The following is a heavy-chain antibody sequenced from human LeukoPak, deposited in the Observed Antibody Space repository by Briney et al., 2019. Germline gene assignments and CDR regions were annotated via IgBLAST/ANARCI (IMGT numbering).Heavy chain of an antibody. CDR1: GGSFSGYY. J-gene: IGHJ5*02. Sequence: SETLSLTCAVYGGSFSGYYRSWIRQPPGKGLEWIGEINHSGSTNYNPSLKSRVTISVDTSKNQFSLKLSSVTAADTAVYYCARSRGRSWFDPWGQGTLVTVSS. V-gene: IGHV4-34*01. D-gene: IGHD2-15*01. CDR3: ARSRGRSWFDP. CDR2: INHSGST.